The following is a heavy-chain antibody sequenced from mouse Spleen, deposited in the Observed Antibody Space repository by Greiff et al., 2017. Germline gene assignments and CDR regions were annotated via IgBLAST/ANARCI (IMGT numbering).Heavy chain of an antibody. J-gene: IGHJ3*01. Sequence: QVQLKQSGAELVRPGASVTLSCKASGYTFTDYEMHWVKQTPVHGLEWIGAIDPETGGTAYNQKFKGKAILTADKSSSTAYMELRSLTSEDSAVYYCTRGLVHYYGSSVYWGQGTLVTVSA. CDR1: GYTFTDYE. CDR2: IDPETGGT. D-gene: IGHD1-1*01. CDR3: TRGLVHYYGSSVY. V-gene: IGHV1-15*01.